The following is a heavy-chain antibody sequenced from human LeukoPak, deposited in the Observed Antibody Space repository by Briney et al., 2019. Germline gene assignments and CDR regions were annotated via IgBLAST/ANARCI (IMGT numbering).Heavy chain of an antibody. V-gene: IGHV3-30-3*02. CDR2: ISYDGSNK. Sequence: PGGSLRLSCAASGFTFSSYAMHWVRQAPGKGLEWVAVISYDGSNKYYADSVKGRFTISRDNAKNSLYLQMNSLRAEDTAVYYCAKKRDAFDIWGQGTVVTVSS. D-gene: IGHD5-24*01. CDR1: GFTFSSYA. J-gene: IGHJ3*02. CDR3: AKKRDAFDI.